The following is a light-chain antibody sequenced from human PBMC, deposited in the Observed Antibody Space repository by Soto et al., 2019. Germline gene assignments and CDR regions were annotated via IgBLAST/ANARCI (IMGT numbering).Light chain of an antibody. CDR3: SSYTSSSALDRV. J-gene: IGLJ1*01. CDR2: EVS. V-gene: IGLV2-14*01. CDR1: SSDVGGYNY. Sequence: QSALTQPASVSGSPGQSITISCTGTSSDVGGYNYVSWYQQHPGKAPKLMIYEVSNRPSGVSNRFSGSKSGNTASLIISGLQAEDEADYYCSSYTSSSALDRVFGTGTKLTVL.